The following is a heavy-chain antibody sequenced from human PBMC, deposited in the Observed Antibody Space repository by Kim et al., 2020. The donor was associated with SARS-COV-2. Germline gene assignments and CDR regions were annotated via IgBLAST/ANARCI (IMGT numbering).Heavy chain of an antibody. CDR2: INYCGNT. CDR1: GDSISRSSNY. Sequence: SETLSLTCTVSGDSISRSSNYWGWIRQPPGKGLEWIGSINYCGNTYYNPSLKSRVTISVDTSKNQFSLKMRSVTAADTAVYYCARLVSENSAVEYWGQGTLVTVSS. J-gene: IGHJ4*02. CDR3: ARLVSENSAVEY. V-gene: IGHV4-39*01.